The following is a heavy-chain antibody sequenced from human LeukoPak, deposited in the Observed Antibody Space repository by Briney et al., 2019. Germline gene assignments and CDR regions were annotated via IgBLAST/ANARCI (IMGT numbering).Heavy chain of an antibody. CDR1: GLTFSSYD. D-gene: IGHD2-2*01. Sequence: GGSLRLSCAASGLTFSSYDMHWLRQAPGKGLEWVGRIKSKTDGGTTDYAAHVNGRFTISRDDSKNTLYLQMNSLKTEDTAVYYCTTMTVVPTDYWGQGTLVTVSS. J-gene: IGHJ4*02. V-gene: IGHV3-15*01. CDR2: IKSKTDGGTT. CDR3: TTMTVVPTDY.